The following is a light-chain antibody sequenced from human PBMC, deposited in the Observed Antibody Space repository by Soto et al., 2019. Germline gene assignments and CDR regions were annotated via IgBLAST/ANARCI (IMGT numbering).Light chain of an antibody. CDR3: QQYRT. CDR2: GAS. J-gene: IGKJ4*01. V-gene: IGKV3-20*01. Sequence: ESAVTHSAGTLSCSPGERATLSCRASQSVSSSYLAWYQQKPGQAPRLLIYGASSRATGIPDRFSGSGSGTDFTLTISRLEPEDFAVYYCQQYRTFGGGTKVDNK. CDR1: QSVSSSY.